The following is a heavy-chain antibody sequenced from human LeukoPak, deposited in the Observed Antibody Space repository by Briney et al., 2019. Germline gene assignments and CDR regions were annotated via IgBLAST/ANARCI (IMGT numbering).Heavy chain of an antibody. D-gene: IGHD6-19*01. Sequence: GGSLRLSCAASGFTFSNAWMSWVRQAPGKGLEWIGRIRSKTDGGTTDYAAPVKDRFTISRDDSKNTLFPQINSLKTEDTAVYYCTTYVAVAGTRHFDSWGQGALVTVSS. CDR2: IRSKTDGGTT. V-gene: IGHV3-15*01. CDR3: TTYVAVAGTRHFDS. J-gene: IGHJ4*02. CDR1: GFTFSNAW.